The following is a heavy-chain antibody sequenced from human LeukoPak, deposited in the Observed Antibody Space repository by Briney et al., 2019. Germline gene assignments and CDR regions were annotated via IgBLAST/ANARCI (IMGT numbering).Heavy chain of an antibody. CDR3: ATVNKDIVVQQGSWFDP. D-gene: IGHD2-15*01. Sequence: GASLKVVFKVSGYTLNELSMHWVRQAAGKGMEWMGGFDPEDGETIYAQKFQRRVTMTEDTSTDTTYMELSSLRAEYTAVYYCATVNKDIVVQQGSWFDPWGQGTLVTVPS. CDR2: FDPEDGET. J-gene: IGHJ5*02. V-gene: IGHV1-24*01. CDR1: GYTLNELS.